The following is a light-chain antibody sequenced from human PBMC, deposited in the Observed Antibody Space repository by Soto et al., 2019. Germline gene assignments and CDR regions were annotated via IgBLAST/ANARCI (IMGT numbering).Light chain of an antibody. CDR1: SGHSSYI. Sequence: QPVLTQSSSASASLGSSVKLTCTLSSGHSSYIIAWHQQQPGKAPRYLMKLEGSGSYNKGSGVPDRFSGSSSGADRYLTISHLQFEDEADYYCETWDSSTRVFGGGTKLTVL. V-gene: IGLV4-60*02. CDR3: ETWDSSTRV. CDR2: LEGSGSY. J-gene: IGLJ3*02.